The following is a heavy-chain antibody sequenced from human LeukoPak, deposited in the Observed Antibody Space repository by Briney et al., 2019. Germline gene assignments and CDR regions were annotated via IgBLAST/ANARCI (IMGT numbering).Heavy chain of an antibody. CDR1: GFTFSSYA. CDR3: AKLPRYCSGGICYYFEY. Sequence: GGSLRLSCAASGFTFSSYAMSWVRQAPGKGLEWVSAISGSGGSTYYADSVKGRFTISRDNSKNTLYLQMNSLRAEDTAVYYCAKLPRYCSGGICYYFEYWGQGTLVTVSS. V-gene: IGHV3-23*01. CDR2: ISGSGGST. J-gene: IGHJ4*02. D-gene: IGHD2-15*01.